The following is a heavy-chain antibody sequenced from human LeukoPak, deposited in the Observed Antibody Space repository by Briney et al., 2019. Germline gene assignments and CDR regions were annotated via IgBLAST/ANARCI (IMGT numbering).Heavy chain of an antibody. CDR2: IYYSGST. CDR1: GESISGFY. J-gene: IGHJ6*03. V-gene: IGHV4-59*01. Sequence: PSETLSLTCTVSGESISGFYWNWIRQPPGKGLEWIGYIYYSGSTNYNPSLKSRVTISVDTSKNQFSLKLSSVTAADTAVYYCARWGGIDYYYYMDVWGKGTTVTVSS. D-gene: IGHD1-14*01. CDR3: ARWGGIDYYYYMDV.